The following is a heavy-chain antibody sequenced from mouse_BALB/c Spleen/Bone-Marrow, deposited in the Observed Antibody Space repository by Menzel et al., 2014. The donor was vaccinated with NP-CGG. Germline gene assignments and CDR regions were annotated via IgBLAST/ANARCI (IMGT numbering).Heavy chain of an antibody. CDR3: ARLGYYGYHDN. Sequence: EVQLVESGGGLVQPGGSLNLACVASGFDFGRYWMSWARQAPGKGLEWIGEINPGNSTTNYSPSLKDKFIISRDNAKNTLYLQMSRVRSEDTALYYCARLGYYGYHDNWGQGTTLTVSS. D-gene: IGHD1-2*01. J-gene: IGHJ2*01. CDR1: GFDFGRYW. CDR2: INPGNSTT. V-gene: IGHV4-2*02.